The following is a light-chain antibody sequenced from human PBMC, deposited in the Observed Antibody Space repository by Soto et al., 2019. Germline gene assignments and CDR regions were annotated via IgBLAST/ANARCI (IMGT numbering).Light chain of an antibody. CDR3: QQYENYWT. J-gene: IGKJ1*01. Sequence: DIQMTQSPSTLSAFVGDRLNITCRASQSISSWLAWYQQKPGKAPKLLIYDASNLESGVPSRFSGSGSGTEFSLTISSLQADDFATYYCQQYENYWTFGQGTKVDIK. CDR2: DAS. V-gene: IGKV1-5*01. CDR1: QSISSW.